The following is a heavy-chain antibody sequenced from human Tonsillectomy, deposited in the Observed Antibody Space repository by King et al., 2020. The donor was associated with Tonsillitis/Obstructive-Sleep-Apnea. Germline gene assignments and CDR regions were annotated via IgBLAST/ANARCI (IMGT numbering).Heavy chain of an antibody. Sequence: VQLVESGGGLVKPGGSLRLSCAASGFTFSSYSMNWVRQAPGKGLEWVSSISSSSSYIYYADSVKGRFTISRDNAKNSLYLQKNSLRAEDTAVYYCARGKREERIPAGGEYYYYYYMDVWGKGTTVTVSS. J-gene: IGHJ6*03. D-gene: IGHD2-2*01. CDR2: ISSSSSYI. V-gene: IGHV3-21*01. CDR3: ARGKREERIPAGGEYYYYYYMDV. CDR1: GFTFSSYS.